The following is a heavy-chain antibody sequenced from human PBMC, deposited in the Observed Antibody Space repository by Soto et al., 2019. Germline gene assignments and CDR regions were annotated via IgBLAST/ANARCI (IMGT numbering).Heavy chain of an antibody. V-gene: IGHV6-1*01. CDR1: GDSVSSNSAA. CDR3: ARESDCIRTSCYVGYYYYGMDV. J-gene: IGHJ6*02. Sequence: SQTLSLTCAISGDSVSSNSAAWNCIRQSPSRGLEWLGRTYYRSKWYNDYAVSVKSRITINPDTSKNQFSLHLNSVTPEDTAVYYCARESDCIRTSCYVGYYYYGMDVWGQATTVTVAS. D-gene: IGHD2-2*01. CDR2: TYYRSKWYN.